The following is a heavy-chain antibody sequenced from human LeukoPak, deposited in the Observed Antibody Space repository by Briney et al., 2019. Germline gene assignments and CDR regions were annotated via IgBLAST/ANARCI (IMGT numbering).Heavy chain of an antibody. D-gene: IGHD1-1*01. CDR2: ISYDGSNK. J-gene: IGHJ4*02. V-gene: IGHV3-30-3*01. CDR1: GFTFGSYP. Sequence: PGGSLRLSCAASGFTFGSYPMHWVRQAPDKGLEWVAVISYDGSNKYYADSVKGRFTISRDNSKNTLYLQMNSLRAEDTAMYYCARSVKLERRFDYWGQGTLVTVSS. CDR3: ARSVKLERRFDY.